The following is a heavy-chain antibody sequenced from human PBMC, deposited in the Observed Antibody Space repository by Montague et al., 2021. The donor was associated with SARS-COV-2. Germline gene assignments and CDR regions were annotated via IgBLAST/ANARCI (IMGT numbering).Heavy chain of an antibody. Sequence: SETLSLTCGVYGGSFGDDHWSWICQPPGKGLEWIGGIKQSGSTNYNPSPKSRVTISVDTSRNQFSLKLTSVTAADTAVYFCARGHLSVSMIVVVFTSASYYFDYWGQGALVTVSS. D-gene: IGHD3-22*01. CDR2: IKQSGST. J-gene: IGHJ4*02. CDR1: GGSFGDDH. CDR3: ARGHLSVSMIVVVFTSASYYFDY. V-gene: IGHV4-34*01.